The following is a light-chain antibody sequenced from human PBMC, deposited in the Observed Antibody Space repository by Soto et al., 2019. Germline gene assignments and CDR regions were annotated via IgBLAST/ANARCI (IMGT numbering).Light chain of an antibody. V-gene: IGLV2-14*01. CDR2: DVT. CDR1: SSDIGVYDF. Sequence: QSALTRAASVSGSPGQSITISCTGTSSDIGVYDFVSWYQQHPGRAPKLMIYDVTNRPSGISDRFSGSKSGNTASLTISGLEPEDEADYYCSSYTTRTTRVFGGGTKLTVL. J-gene: IGLJ3*02. CDR3: SSYTTRTTRV.